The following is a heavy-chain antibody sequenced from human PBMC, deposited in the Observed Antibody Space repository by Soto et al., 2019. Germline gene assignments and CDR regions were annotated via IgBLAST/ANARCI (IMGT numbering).Heavy chain of an antibody. J-gene: IGHJ6*02. V-gene: IGHV4-39*01. Sequence: QMQLQESGPGLLKPSETLSLTCTVSGGSISSTNYYWGWIRQPPGKGLEWIGSIYYSGITYHNPNLNMIDTVFLVLAKNLFRLRLISVTAADTAVYYCARQPGYYYGMDVWGQGTTVTV. CDR2: IYYSGIT. CDR3: ARQPGYYYGMDV. D-gene: IGHD3-10*01. CDR1: GGSISSTNYY.